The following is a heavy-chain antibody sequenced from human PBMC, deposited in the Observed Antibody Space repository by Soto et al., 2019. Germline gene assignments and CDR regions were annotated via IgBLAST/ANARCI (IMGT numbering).Heavy chain of an antibody. Sequence: ASVKVSCKASGYTFTGYYMHWVRQAPGQGLEWMGIINPSGGSTSYAQKFQGRVTMTRDTSTSTVYMELSSLRSEDTAVYYCARNHFPYYYDSSGDDAFDIWGQGTMVTVSS. CDR3: ARNHFPYYYDSSGDDAFDI. J-gene: IGHJ3*02. V-gene: IGHV1-46*01. D-gene: IGHD3-22*01. CDR1: GYTFTGYY. CDR2: INPSGGST.